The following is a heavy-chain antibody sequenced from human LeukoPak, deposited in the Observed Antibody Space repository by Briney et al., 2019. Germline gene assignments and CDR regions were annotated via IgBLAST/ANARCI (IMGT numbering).Heavy chain of an antibody. Sequence: PGGSLRLSCTASTFTLNNYWMSWVRQAPGKGLEWVANIKQDGSEKYYVDSVKGRFTISRDNAKNSLYLQMNSLRAEDTAVYYCASRAGYTGSWSAFDYWGQGTLATVSS. J-gene: IGHJ4*02. CDR3: ASRAGYTGSWSAFDY. CDR1: TFTLNNYW. D-gene: IGHD6-13*01. V-gene: IGHV3-7*05. CDR2: IKQDGSEK.